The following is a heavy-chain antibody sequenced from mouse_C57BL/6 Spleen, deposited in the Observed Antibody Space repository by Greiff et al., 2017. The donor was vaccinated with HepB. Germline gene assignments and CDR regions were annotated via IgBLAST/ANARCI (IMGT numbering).Heavy chain of an antibody. CDR2: ISYDGSN. Sequence: EVHLLESGPGLVKPSQSLSLTCSVTGYSITSGYYWHWIRQFPGNKLEWMGYISYDGSNNYNPSLKNRISITRDTSKNQFFLKLNSVTTEDTATYYCAREGGYYAMDYWGQGTSVTVSS. J-gene: IGHJ4*01. V-gene: IGHV3-6*01. CDR1: GYSITSGYY. CDR3: AREGGYYAMDY.